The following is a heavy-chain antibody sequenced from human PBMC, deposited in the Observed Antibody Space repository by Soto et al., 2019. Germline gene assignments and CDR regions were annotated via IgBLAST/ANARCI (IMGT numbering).Heavy chain of an antibody. D-gene: IGHD2-2*01. CDR3: ARDRRACSSTSCPSPLAY. Sequence: GGSLRLSCAASGFTFSSYSMNWVRQAPGKGLEWVSSISSSSSYIYYADSVKGRFTISRDNAKNSLYLQMNSLRAEDTAVYYCARDRRACSSTSCPSPLAYWGQGTLVTVSS. J-gene: IGHJ1*01. CDR2: ISSSSSYI. CDR1: GFTFSSYS. V-gene: IGHV3-21*01.